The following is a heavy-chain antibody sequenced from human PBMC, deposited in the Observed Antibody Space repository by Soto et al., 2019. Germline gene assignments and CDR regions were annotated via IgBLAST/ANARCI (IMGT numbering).Heavy chain of an antibody. CDR1: GGSISSGGYS. CDR3: ARAGGLGAVAADY. V-gene: IGHV4-30-2*01. J-gene: IGHJ4*02. Sequence: QLQLQESGSGLVKPSQTLSLTCAVSGGSISSGGYSWSWIRQPPGKGLEWIGYIYHSGSTYYNPSLESRVTISVDRSTNQVALKLSSVPAAHTAVYYCARAGGLGAVAADYWGQGTLVTVSS. D-gene: IGHD6-19*01. CDR2: IYHSGST.